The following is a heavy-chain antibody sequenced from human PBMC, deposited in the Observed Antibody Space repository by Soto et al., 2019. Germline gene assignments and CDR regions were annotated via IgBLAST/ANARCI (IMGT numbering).Heavy chain of an antibody. CDR2: INHSGST. CDR1: GGSFSGYY. V-gene: IGHV4-34*01. D-gene: IGHD2-2*01. Sequence: QVQLQPRGAGLLKPSETLSLTCAVYGGSFSGYYWSWIRQPQGKGLEWLGEINHSGSTNYNPSLKSRVTIAVDTSKNHFSLKLSSVSDADSAVYYCARGASYCSSPSCYPTLSPDYCGQGTLLTVSS. CDR3: ARGASYCSSPSCYPTLSPDY. J-gene: IGHJ4*02.